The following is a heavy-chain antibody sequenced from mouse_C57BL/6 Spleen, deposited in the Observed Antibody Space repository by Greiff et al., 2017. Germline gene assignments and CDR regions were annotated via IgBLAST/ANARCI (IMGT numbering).Heavy chain of an antibody. CDR2: IYPGDGDT. CDR3: ARSLGSPFAY. J-gene: IGHJ2*01. V-gene: IGHV1-82*01. Sequence: QVQLQQSGPELVKPGASVKISCKASGYAFSSSWMNWVKQRPGKGLEWIGRIYPGDGDTNYNGKFKGNATLTADKSSSTAYMQLSSLTSEDSAVYFCARSLGSPFAYWGQGTTLTVSS. CDR1: GYAFSSSW. D-gene: IGHD4-1*01.